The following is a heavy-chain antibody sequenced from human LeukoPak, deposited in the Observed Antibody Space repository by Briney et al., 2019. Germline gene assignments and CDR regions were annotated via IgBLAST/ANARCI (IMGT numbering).Heavy chain of an antibody. Sequence: ASVKVSFTASGYTFTSYFMHWVRQAPGQGLDWMGIINPSGGSTSYAQKFQGRVTMTRDTSTSTVYMELSRLRSEDTAVYYCARDSADYGDYDYWGQGTLVTVSS. CDR1: GYTFTSYF. CDR3: ARDSADYGDYDY. J-gene: IGHJ4*02. V-gene: IGHV1-46*01. CDR2: INPSGGST. D-gene: IGHD4-17*01.